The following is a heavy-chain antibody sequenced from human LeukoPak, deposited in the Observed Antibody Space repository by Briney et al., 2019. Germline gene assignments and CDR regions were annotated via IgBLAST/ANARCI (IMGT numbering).Heavy chain of an antibody. CDR1: GFTFDDYG. D-gene: IGHD6-19*01. CDR2: VIWNGGST. CDR3: AKDTRSDSGWYISSYGWFYP. Sequence: PGGSLRLSCAASGFTFDDYGMSWVRAAPGKGLGYVSGVIWNGGSTGYADSVKGGYTISRDNAKSSLYLQMNRLRAEDTAVYYCAKDTRSDSGWYISSYGWFYPWGQGTLVTVSS. J-gene: IGHJ5*02. V-gene: IGHV3-20*04.